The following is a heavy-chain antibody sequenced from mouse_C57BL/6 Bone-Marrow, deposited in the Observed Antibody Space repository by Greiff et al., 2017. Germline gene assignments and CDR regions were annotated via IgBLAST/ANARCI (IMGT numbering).Heavy chain of an antibody. CDR2: ILPGSGST. D-gene: IGHD1-1*01. CDR3: ARRSGYGSCYAMDY. Sequence: QVQLQQSGAELMKPGASVKLSCTATGYTFTGYWIAWVKQRPGHGLEWIGEILPGSGSTNYNEKFKGKGTFTADTSSNTAYLQLSSLTTEDSAIYYCARRSGYGSCYAMDYWGQGTSVTVSS. CDR1: GYTFTGYW. J-gene: IGHJ4*01. V-gene: IGHV1-9*01.